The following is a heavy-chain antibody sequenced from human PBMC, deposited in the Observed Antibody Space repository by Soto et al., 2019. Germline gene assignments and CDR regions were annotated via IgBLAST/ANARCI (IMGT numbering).Heavy chain of an antibody. CDR2: ISHTGRT. D-gene: IGHD3-16*01. J-gene: IGHJ5*02. CDR3: ARAVAPYLGTWFDP. CDR1: GGSISSGNSYA. Sequence: QLQLQESGSGLVKPSQTLSLTCAVSGGSISSGNSYAWSWILQPPGKCLEWIGSISHTGRTSYNPSLKGRVTMSVDKSKNQFSLKLSSVTAADMAVYYCARAVAPYLGTWFDPWGQGSLVIVSS. V-gene: IGHV4-30-2*01.